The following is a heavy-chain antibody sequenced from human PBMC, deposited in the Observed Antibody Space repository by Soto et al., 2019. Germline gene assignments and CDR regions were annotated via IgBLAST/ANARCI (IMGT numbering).Heavy chain of an antibody. J-gene: IGHJ4*02. D-gene: IGHD3-3*01. CDR3: ARVGFWSGYYTGRDY. V-gene: IGHV4-34*01. Sequence: PSESLSLTCAVYGGSFCGYYWSWIRQPPGKGLEWIGEINHSGSTNYNPSLKSRVTISVDTSKNQFSLKLSSVTAADTAVYYCARVGFWSGYYTGRDYWGQGTLVTVSS. CDR2: INHSGST. CDR1: GGSFCGYY.